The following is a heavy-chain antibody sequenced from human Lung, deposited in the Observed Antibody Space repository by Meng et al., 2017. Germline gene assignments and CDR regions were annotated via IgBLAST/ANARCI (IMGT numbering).Heavy chain of an antibody. CDR1: GFTFSSYW. D-gene: IGHD4-17*01. CDR2: INSDGSST. V-gene: IGHV3-74*01. CDR3: ARNNYGDYYFDY. Sequence: EVTLVESGGGLVQPGGSLRLSCAASGFTFSSYWMHWVRQAPGKGLVWVSRINSDGSSTSYADSVKGRFTISRDNAKNTLYLQMNSLRAEDTAVYYCARNNYGDYYFDYWGQGTLVTVSS. J-gene: IGHJ4*02.